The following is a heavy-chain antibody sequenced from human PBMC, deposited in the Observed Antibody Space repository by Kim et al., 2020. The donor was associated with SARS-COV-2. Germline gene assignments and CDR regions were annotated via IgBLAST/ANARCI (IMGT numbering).Heavy chain of an antibody. J-gene: IGHJ4*01. CDR1: GGSISSYY. CDR2: IYYSGNT. V-gene: IGHV4-59*13. Sequence: SETLSLTCTVSGGSISSYYWSWIRQPPGKGLEWIGYIYYSGNTNYNPSLKSRVTISVDTSKNQFSLKLSSVTAADTAVYYCARARVGIFGVVTHFDYWG. CDR3: ARARVGIFGVVTHFDY. D-gene: IGHD3-3*01.